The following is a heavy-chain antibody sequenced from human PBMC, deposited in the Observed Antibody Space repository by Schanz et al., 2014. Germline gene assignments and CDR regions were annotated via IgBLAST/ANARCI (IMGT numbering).Heavy chain of an antibody. J-gene: IGHJ4*02. D-gene: IGHD1-26*01. CDR3: ARDSGSHYLVDY. CDR1: GFTFSTYY. CDR2: ISSSSSYI. V-gene: IGHV3-21*01. Sequence: EVQLVESGGGLVQPGESLRLSCAASGFTFSTYYMNWVRQAPGKGLEWVSSISSSSSYISYADSVKGRFTISRDNSMNTLHLQMDGLRVEDTAVYYCARDSGSHYLVDYWGQGTLVTVSS.